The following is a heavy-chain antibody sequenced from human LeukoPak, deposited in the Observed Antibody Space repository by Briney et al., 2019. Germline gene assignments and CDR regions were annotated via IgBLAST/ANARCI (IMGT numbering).Heavy chain of an antibody. D-gene: IGHD3-10*01. J-gene: IGHJ4*02. CDR2: IKPDGSEK. CDR1: GFTFSSYG. CDR3: ARERMYSGSGSTYPYYDY. V-gene: IGHV3-7*01. Sequence: GGSLRLSCAASGFTFSSYGMHWVRQSPGKGLEWVANIKPDGSEKYFMDSVKGRFTISRDNAKNALYLEMNSLRAEDTAEYFCARERMYSGSGSTYPYYDYWGQGTLVTVSS.